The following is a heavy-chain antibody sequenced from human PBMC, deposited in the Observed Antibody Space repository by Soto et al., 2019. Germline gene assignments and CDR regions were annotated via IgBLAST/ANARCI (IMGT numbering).Heavy chain of an antibody. V-gene: IGHV1-69*18. Sequence: QVQLVQSGAEVKKPGSSVKVSCKASGGTFSSFAISWVRQAPGQGLEWMARIIPIFDTANYAQKFQGRVTMTADESTSTAHMETSSLRSEDTAVFYCVGYYYNTRGYYYDYWGQGTLVTVSS. CDR3: VGYYYNTRGYYYDY. CDR2: IIPIFDTA. CDR1: GGTFSSFA. J-gene: IGHJ4*02. D-gene: IGHD3-22*01.